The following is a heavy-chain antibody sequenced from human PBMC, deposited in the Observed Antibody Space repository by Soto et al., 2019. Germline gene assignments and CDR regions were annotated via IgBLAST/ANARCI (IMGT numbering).Heavy chain of an antibody. CDR2: ISGSGGST. V-gene: IGHV3-23*01. D-gene: IGHD3-10*01. Sequence: EVQLLESGGGLVQPGGSLRLSCAASGFTFSSYAMSWVRQAPEKGLEWVSAISGSGGSTYYADSVKGRFTISRDNSKNTLYLHMNSMRAEDTAVYYCAKGSRVRGPNDYWGQGTLVTVSS. CDR1: GFTFSSYA. CDR3: AKGSRVRGPNDY. J-gene: IGHJ4*02.